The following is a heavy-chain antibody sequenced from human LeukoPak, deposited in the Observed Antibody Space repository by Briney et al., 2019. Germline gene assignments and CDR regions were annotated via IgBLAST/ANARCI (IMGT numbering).Heavy chain of an antibody. V-gene: IGHV3-7*03. D-gene: IGHD6-19*01. Sequence: GGSLRLSCTAAGFTFSSHWMTWVRQPPGKGLEWVANIKEDGGVEYYVDSVKGRFTISRDNTKNALYLQMNNLRADDTAVYFCARDSRWLLDYWGQGTLITVSS. CDR1: GFTFSSHW. CDR3: ARDSRWLLDY. J-gene: IGHJ4*02. CDR2: IKEDGGVE.